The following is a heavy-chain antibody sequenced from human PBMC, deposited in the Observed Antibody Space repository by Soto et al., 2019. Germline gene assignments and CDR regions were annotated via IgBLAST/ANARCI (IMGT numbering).Heavy chain of an antibody. CDR2: IDPSAGST. J-gene: IGHJ4*02. CDR1: GYTLTSFY. CDR3: ARAPRPPGTTLYYFNC. V-gene: IGHV1-46*01. D-gene: IGHD1-1*01. Sequence: ASVKVSCKASGYTLTSFYMHWMRQAPGQGLEWMGVIDPSAGSTTYAEKFKGRVRMTRDTFTSTVFLELSSLRPEDPAVYYCARAPRPPGTTLYYFNCWGQRTMVTVSS.